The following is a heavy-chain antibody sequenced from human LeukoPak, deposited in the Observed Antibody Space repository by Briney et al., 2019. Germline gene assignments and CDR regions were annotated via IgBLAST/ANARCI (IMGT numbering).Heavy chain of an antibody. Sequence: GGSLRLSCAASGFTVSSNYMSWVRQAAGAGLEYISGISRSGDITHYADSVKGRFTISRDNVQNTLYLQMNSLRADDTALYYCATEGFYYWGPGTQVTVSS. CDR2: ISRSGDIT. CDR3: ATEGFYY. CDR1: GFTVSSNY. J-gene: IGHJ4*02. V-gene: IGHV3-23*01.